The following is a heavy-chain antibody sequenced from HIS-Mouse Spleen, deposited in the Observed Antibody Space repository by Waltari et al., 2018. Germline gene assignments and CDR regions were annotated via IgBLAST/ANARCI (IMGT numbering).Heavy chain of an antibody. Sequence: QVQLVQSGAEVKKPGASVKVSCKASGYTFTGYYMHWVRQAPGQGLEWMGWINPNSGGTNYAQKFQGRVTMTRDTSISTAYMELSRLGSDDTAVYYCARAPVGYSSSWYEAFDIWGQGTMVTVSS. J-gene: IGHJ3*02. CDR1: GYTFTGYY. CDR3: ARAPVGYSSSWYEAFDI. CDR2: INPNSGGT. V-gene: IGHV1-2*02. D-gene: IGHD6-13*01.